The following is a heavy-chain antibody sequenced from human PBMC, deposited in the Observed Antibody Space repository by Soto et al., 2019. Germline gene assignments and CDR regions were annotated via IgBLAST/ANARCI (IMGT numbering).Heavy chain of an antibody. CDR1: GDSIRGGGHY. D-gene: IGHD7-27*01. CDR2: VYHSGST. J-gene: IGHJ4*03. V-gene: IGHV4-31*01. CDR3: ARDTGLAPTVWGY. Sequence: QVQLQESGPGLVKPSQTLSLTCSVSGDSIRGGGHYWNWIRQFPGKGLEWIGYVYHSGSTHYNPSLRGLLTRSIDTSKNQFSLRLISVTAADTALYYCARDTGLAPTVWGYWGHGTQVTVSS.